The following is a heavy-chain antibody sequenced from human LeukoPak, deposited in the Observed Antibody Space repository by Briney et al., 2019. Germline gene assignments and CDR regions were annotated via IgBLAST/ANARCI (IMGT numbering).Heavy chain of an antibody. Sequence: GASVKVSCTASGYIFTSYDINWVRHAPGQGLEWVGWIYPKNDKTGYAEKFQGRVTMTTDMSTNTAFMEMKNLTSDDTAVYFCARKLSGYSSGWYPDYWGQGTLVIVSS. CDR1: GYIFTSYD. V-gene: IGHV1-8*01. CDR2: IYPKNDKT. D-gene: IGHD6-19*01. CDR3: ARKLSGYSSGWYPDY. J-gene: IGHJ4*02.